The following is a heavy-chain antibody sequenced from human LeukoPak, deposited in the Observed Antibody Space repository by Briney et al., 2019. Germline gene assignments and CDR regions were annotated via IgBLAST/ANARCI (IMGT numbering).Heavy chain of an antibody. V-gene: IGHV1-8*01. CDR3: ARGAAEYGSGWDFDY. D-gene: IGHD6-19*01. CDR1: GYTFTSYD. CDR2: MNPNSGNT. Sequence: ASVKVSCKASGYTFTSYDINWVRQAPGQGLEWMGWMNPNSGNTGYAQKFQGRVTMTRNTSISTAYMELSSLRSEDTAVYYCARGAAEYGSGWDFDYWGQGTLVTVSS. J-gene: IGHJ4*02.